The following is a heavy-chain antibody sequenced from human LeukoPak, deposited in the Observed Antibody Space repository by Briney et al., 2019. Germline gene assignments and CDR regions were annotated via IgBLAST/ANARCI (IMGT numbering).Heavy chain of an antibody. V-gene: IGHV3-74*01. D-gene: IGHD6-6*01. CDR2: INTDGSST. Sequence: PGGSLRLSCAASGFTFSSYWMHWVRHGPGKGLVWVSRINTDGSSTNYADSVKGRFTISRDNAKNTLYLQMNSLRAEDTAVYYCARGYSSSTNGGYFDYWGQGTLVTVSS. J-gene: IGHJ4*02. CDR1: GFTFSSYW. CDR3: ARGYSSSTNGGYFDY.